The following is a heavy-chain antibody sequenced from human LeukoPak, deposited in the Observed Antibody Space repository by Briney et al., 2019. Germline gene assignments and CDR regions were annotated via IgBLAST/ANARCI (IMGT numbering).Heavy chain of an antibody. V-gene: IGHV4-30-4*07. Sequence: SETLSLTCAVSVGSLSSGGYSWSWIRQPPGKGLEWTGYIYYSGSTYYNPSLKSRVTISVDTSKNHFSLKLNSVTAADTAVYYCAKPSNYYGSATDAFDFWGQGTMVTVSS. J-gene: IGHJ3*01. D-gene: IGHD3-10*01. CDR1: VGSLSSGGYS. CDR2: IYYSGST. CDR3: AKPSNYYGSATDAFDF.